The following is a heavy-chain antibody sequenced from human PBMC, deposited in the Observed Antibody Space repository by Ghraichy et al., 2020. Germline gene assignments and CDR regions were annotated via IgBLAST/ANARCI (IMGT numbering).Heavy chain of an antibody. CDR1: GFNFRGYA. V-gene: IGHV3-23*01. Sequence: ETLRLSCAVSGFNFRGYAMSWVRQAPGKGLEWVSSISGSSSTASYTDSVKGRFAISRDNSRNTLYLQMNSLRVDDTAIYYCAREDYAVLDYWGQGTLVTVSS. CDR3: AREDYAVLDY. CDR2: ISGSSSTA. D-gene: IGHD4-17*01. J-gene: IGHJ4*02.